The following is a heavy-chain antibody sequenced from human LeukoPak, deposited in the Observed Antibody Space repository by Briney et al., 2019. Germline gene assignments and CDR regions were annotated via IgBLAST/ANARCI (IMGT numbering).Heavy chain of an antibody. CDR1: GFTFSSYG. V-gene: IGHV3-30*18. D-gene: IGHD6-6*01. CDR3: AKDRRGSSSSDNWFDP. J-gene: IGHJ5*02. Sequence: PGRSLRFSCAASGFTFSSYGMHRVRQAPGKGLEWVAVISYDGSNKYYADSVKGRFTISRDNSKNTLYLQMNSLRAEDTAVYYCAKDRRGSSSSDNWFDPWGQGTLVTVSS. CDR2: ISYDGSNK.